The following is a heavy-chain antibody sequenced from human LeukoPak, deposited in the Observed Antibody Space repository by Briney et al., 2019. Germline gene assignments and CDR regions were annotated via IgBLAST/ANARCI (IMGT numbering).Heavy chain of an antibody. CDR3: ARDHYDSSGCYPKFDY. CDR1: GYTFTSYG. CDR2: ISAYNGNT. J-gene: IGHJ4*02. V-gene: IGHV1-18*01. Sequence: GASVKVSCKASGYTFTSYGISWVRQAPGQGLEWMGWISAYNGNTNYAQKLQGRVTMTTDTSTSTAYMELRSLRSDDTAVYYCARDHYDSSGCYPKFDYWGQGTLVTVSS. D-gene: IGHD3-22*01.